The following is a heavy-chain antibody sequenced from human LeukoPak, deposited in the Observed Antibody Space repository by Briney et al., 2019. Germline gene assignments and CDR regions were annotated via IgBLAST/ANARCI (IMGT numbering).Heavy chain of an antibody. D-gene: IGHD3-10*01. CDR3: TRDFGELLLPPRGDIFDY. CDR1: GFTFGVYA. J-gene: IGHJ4*02. V-gene: IGHV3-49*04. Sequence: PGGTLSLSSTASGFTFGVYAMSWVCQAPGKGQGRVVFIRIKAGGWTTEYDASVKSRFTISRDDSKSIAYLQMNSLKTEDTAVYYGTRDFGELLLPPRGDIFDYWGQGTLVTVSS. CDR2: IRIKAGGWTT.